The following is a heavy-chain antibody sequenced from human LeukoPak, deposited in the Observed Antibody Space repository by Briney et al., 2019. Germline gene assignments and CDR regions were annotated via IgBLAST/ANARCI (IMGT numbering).Heavy chain of an antibody. D-gene: IGHD1-26*01. CDR1: GGSISSYY. V-gene: IGHV4-59*01. CDR2: IYYSGST. CDR3: ARPGSHTRVGAFDI. Sequence: SETLSLTCTVSGGSISSYYWSWIRQPPGKGLEWIGYIYYSGSTNYNPSLKSRVTISVDTSKNQFSLKLSSVTAADTAVYYCARPGSHTRVGAFDIWGQGTMVTVSS. J-gene: IGHJ3*02.